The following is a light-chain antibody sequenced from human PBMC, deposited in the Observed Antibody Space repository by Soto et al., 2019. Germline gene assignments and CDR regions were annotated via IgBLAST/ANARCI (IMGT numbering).Light chain of an antibody. CDR2: LNSDGSH. J-gene: IGLJ1*01. CDR3: QTWGTGIHV. V-gene: IGLV4-69*01. Sequence: QPVLTQSPSASASLGASVKLTCTLSSGHSSYAIAWHQQQPEKGPRYLMRLNSDGSHLKGDGIPDRFSGSTSGAERYLSISSLQSEDEADYYCQTWGTGIHVFGTGTKVTVL. CDR1: SGHSSYA.